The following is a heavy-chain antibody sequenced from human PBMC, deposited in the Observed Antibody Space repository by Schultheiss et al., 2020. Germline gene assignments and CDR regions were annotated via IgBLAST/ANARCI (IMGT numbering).Heavy chain of an antibody. D-gene: IGHD5-12*01. CDR3: ARLSGYGETIDY. CDR1: GGSFSGYY. CDR2: IYHSGST. V-gene: IGHV4-34*01. Sequence: SETLSLTCAVYGGSFSGYYWSWIRQPPGKGLEWIGSIYHSGSTYYNPSLKSRVTISVDTSKNQFSLKLSSVTAADTAVYYCARLSGYGETIDYWGQGTLVNVSS. J-gene: IGHJ4*02.